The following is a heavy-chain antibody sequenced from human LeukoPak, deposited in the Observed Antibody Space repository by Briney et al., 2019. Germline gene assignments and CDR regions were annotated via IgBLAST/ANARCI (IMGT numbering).Heavy chain of an antibody. V-gene: IGHV4-4*09. CDR3: ARRGYHNWFDP. CDR1: GGSISSYY. Sequence: PSETLSLTCTVSGGSISSYYWSWIRQPPGKGLEWIGYIYTSGSTNYNPSLKSQVTISVDTSKNQFSLKLSSVTAADTAVYYCARRGYHNWFDPWGQGTLVTVSS. D-gene: IGHD3-10*01. CDR2: IYTSGST. J-gene: IGHJ5*02.